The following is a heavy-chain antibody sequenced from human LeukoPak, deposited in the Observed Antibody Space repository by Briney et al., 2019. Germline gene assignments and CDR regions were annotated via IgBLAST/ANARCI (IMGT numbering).Heavy chain of an antibody. J-gene: IGHJ6*03. CDR2: IIPIFGTA. V-gene: IGHV1-69*05. Sequence: SVKVSCKASGGTFSGYAISWVQQAPGQGLEWMGGIIPIFGTANYAQKFQGRVTITTDESTSTAYMELSSLRSEDTAVYYCARDDSRTAGYYYYYMDVWGKGTTVTVSS. CDR3: ARDDSRTAGYYYYYMDV. D-gene: IGHD6-13*01. CDR1: GGTFSGYA.